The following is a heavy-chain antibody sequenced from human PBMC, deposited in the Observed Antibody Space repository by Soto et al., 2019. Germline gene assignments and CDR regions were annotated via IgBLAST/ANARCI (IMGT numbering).Heavy chain of an antibody. CDR1: GYTLTELS. J-gene: IGHJ4*02. Sequence: ASVKVSCKVSGYTLTELSMHWVRQAPGKGLEWMGGFDPEGGETIYAQKFQGRVTMTEDTSTDTAYMELSSLRSEDTAVYYCATDLVGATRKSYWGQGTLVTVSS. D-gene: IGHD1-26*01. CDR3: ATDLVGATRKSY. CDR2: FDPEGGET. V-gene: IGHV1-24*01.